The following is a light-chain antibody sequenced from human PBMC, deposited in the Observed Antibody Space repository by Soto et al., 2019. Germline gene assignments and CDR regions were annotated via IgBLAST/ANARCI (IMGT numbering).Light chain of an antibody. CDR3: QHREDWPLT. Sequence: EILLTQSPYTLSLSPGERATLSCRASQSVSTYLAWYQQKPGQAPRLLIYDASNRATGIPARFSGGGSGTDFTLTISSLEPEDFAVYYCQHREDWPLTFGGGTKVDIK. V-gene: IGKV3-11*01. J-gene: IGKJ4*01. CDR2: DAS. CDR1: QSVSTY.